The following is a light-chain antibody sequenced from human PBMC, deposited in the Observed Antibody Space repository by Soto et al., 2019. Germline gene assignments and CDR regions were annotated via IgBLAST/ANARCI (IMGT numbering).Light chain of an antibody. V-gene: IGKV3-20*01. CDR1: QSVSNSC. J-gene: IGKJ1*01. Sequence: EIVLTQSPGTLSLYPGERATLSSRASQSVSNSCLAWYQQKPGQAPRLLIYGASNRATGIPDRFSGSGSGTDFTLTISRLEPEDLAVYYCQQYGSSPRTFGQGTKVDIK. CDR3: QQYGSSPRT. CDR2: GAS.